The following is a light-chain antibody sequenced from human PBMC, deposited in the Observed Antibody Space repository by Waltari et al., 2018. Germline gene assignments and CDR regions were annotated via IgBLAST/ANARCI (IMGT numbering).Light chain of an antibody. J-gene: IGLJ1*01. Sequence: QSALTQPASVSGSPGQSITISCTGTSSDIGAYNFVSWYQKHPGKAPKVMIYDVNNRPSGVSSLFSGSKSGNTASLTSSGLQAEDEADYYCSSYTTGSTRYVFGSGTKVTVL. CDR3: SSYTTGSTRYV. CDR1: SSDIGAYNF. CDR2: DVN. V-gene: IGLV2-14*03.